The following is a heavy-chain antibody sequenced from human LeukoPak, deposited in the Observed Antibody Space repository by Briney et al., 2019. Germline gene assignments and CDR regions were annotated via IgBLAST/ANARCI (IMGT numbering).Heavy chain of an antibody. CDR2: IYPGDSDT. J-gene: IGHJ6*03. V-gene: IGHV5-51*01. D-gene: IGHD5-18*01. CDR1: GYSFTSYW. CDR3: ARHAGYSYGSPQQGYYYYYMDV. Sequence: GESLKISCKGSGYSFTSYWIGWVRQMPGKGLEWMGIIYPGDSDTRYSPSFQGQVTISADKSISTAYLQWSSLKASDTAMYYCARHAGYSYGSPQQGYYYYYMDVWGKGTTVTISS.